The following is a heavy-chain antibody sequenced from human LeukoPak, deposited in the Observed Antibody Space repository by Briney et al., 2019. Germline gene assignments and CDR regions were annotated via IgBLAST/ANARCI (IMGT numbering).Heavy chain of an antibody. CDR3: ARVEGDIVVVPAAWSYYYYMDV. CDR1: GYTFTGYY. V-gene: IGHV1-2*02. Sequence: ASVKVSCKASGYTFTGYYMHWVRQAPGQGLEWMGWINPNSGGTNYAQKFQGRVTMTRDTSISTAYMELSRLRSDDTAVYYCARVEGDIVVVPAAWSYYYYMDVWGKGTTVTISS. D-gene: IGHD2-2*01. J-gene: IGHJ6*03. CDR2: INPNSGGT.